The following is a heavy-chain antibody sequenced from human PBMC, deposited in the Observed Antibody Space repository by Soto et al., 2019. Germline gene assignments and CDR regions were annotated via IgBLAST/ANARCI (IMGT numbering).Heavy chain of an antibody. CDR1: GFTFSSYA. V-gene: IGHV3-23*01. CDR2: ISGSGGST. CDR3: AKWGGGSGSYFQLYYYYGMDV. Sequence: EVQLLESGGGLVQPGGSLRLSCAASGFTFSSYAMSWVRQAPGKGLEWVSAISGSGGSTYYADSVKGRFTISRDNSKNTLYLQRNSRRAEDTAVYYCAKWGGGSGSYFQLYYYYGMDVWGQGTTVTVSS. D-gene: IGHD3-10*01. J-gene: IGHJ6*02.